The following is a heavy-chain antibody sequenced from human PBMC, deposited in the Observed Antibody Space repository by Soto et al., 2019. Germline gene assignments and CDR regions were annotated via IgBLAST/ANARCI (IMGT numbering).Heavy chain of an antibody. CDR1: GFTFRSYV. Sequence: EVQLLESGGGLVQPGGSLRLSCAASGFTFRSYVMSWVRQAPGKGLEWVSAISGGGGNTYYADSVKGRFTISRDNSKNPLYPQIKSLAGEDTGAYYCAKLWFGELIPPENLGQGTLVTVS. CDR2: ISGGGGNT. D-gene: IGHD3-10*01. J-gene: IGHJ4*02. V-gene: IGHV3-23*01. CDR3: AKLWFGELIPPEN.